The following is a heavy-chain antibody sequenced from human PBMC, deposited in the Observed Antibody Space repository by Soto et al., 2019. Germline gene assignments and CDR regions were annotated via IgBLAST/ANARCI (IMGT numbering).Heavy chain of an antibody. Sequence: PVGSLRLSCAASGFTFSSYWMHWVRQAPGKGLVWVSRINSDGSSTSYADSVKGRFTISRDNAKNTLYLQMNSLRAEDTAVYYCARVGSPRDGSGSYFYYYYYGMDVWGQGTTVTSP. J-gene: IGHJ6*02. CDR1: GFTFSSYW. V-gene: IGHV3-74*01. CDR3: ARVGSPRDGSGSYFYYYYYGMDV. D-gene: IGHD3-10*01. CDR2: INSDGSST.